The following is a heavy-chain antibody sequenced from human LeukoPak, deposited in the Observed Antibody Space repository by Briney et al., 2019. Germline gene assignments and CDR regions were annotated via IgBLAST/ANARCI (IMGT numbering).Heavy chain of an antibody. CDR1: GYTLTELS. CDR2: FDPEDGET. D-gene: IGHD2-2*01. V-gene: IGHV1-24*01. CDR3: ARGGVRPDIVVVPAAIYYYYYMDV. Sequence: GASVKVSCKVSGYTLTELSMHWVRQAPGKGLEWMGGFDPEDGETIYAQKFQGRVTMTEDTSTDTAYMELSSLRSEDTAVYYCARGGVRPDIVVVPAAIYYYYYMDVWGKGTTVTVSS. J-gene: IGHJ6*03.